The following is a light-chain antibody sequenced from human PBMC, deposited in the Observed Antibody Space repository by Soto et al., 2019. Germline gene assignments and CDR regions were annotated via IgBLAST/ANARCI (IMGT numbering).Light chain of an antibody. J-gene: IGKJ1*01. V-gene: IGKV3-15*01. CDR1: QSVSSN. CDR3: QQYDSSPWT. Sequence: EIVLTQSPATLSLSPGERATLSCRASQSVSSNLTWYQQKPGQAPRLLIYGASTRATGIPARFSGSGSGTEFTLTISSLQSEDFAVYYCQQYDSSPWTFGQGTKVDI. CDR2: GAS.